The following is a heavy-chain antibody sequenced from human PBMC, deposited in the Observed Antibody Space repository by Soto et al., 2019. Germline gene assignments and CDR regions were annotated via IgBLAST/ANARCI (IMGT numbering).Heavy chain of an antibody. Sequence: ASVKVSCKASGFTFTSSAVQWVRQARGQRLEWIGWIVVGSGNTNYAQKFQERVTITRDMSTSTAYMELSSLRSEDTAVYYCARGRASGSYYLLDYWGQGTLVTVSS. J-gene: IGHJ4*02. D-gene: IGHD3-10*01. CDR2: IVVGSGNT. V-gene: IGHV1-58*01. CDR1: GFTFTSSA. CDR3: ARGRASGSYYLLDY.